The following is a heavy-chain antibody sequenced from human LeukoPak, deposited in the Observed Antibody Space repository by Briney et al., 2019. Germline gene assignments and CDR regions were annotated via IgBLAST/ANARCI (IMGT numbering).Heavy chain of an antibody. V-gene: IGHV4-34*01. CDR1: GGSFSGYY. CDR3: ARHAGYCSGGSCYPVFDY. Sequence: SETLSLTCAVYGGSFSGYYWSWIRQPPGKGLEWIGEIDHSGSTNYNPSLKSRVTISVDTSKNQFSLKLSSVTAADTAVYYCARHAGYCSGGSCYPVFDYWGQGTLVTVSS. J-gene: IGHJ4*02. D-gene: IGHD2-15*01. CDR2: IDHSGST.